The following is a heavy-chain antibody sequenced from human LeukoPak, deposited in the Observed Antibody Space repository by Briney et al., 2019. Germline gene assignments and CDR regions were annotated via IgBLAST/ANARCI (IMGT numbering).Heavy chain of an antibody. Sequence: ASVKVTCKASGYTFTGYYMHWVRQAPGQGREWMGWINPNSGGTKYAQKFQGRVTMTRDTSISTAYMELSRLRSDDTAVYYCARGDSITYYYYGMDVWGQGTTVTVSS. CDR3: ARGDSITYYYYGMDV. CDR2: INPNSGGT. J-gene: IGHJ6*02. V-gene: IGHV1-2*02. D-gene: IGHD2/OR15-2a*01. CDR1: GYTFTGYY.